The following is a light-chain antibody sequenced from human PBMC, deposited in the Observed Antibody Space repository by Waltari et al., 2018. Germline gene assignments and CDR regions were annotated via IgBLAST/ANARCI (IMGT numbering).Light chain of an antibody. CDR2: EDT. J-gene: IGLJ1*01. Sequence: SYELTQPPPLSVSPGQPARIPCSGNELPRKYAYWFQQKSGQAPRLVIYEDTKRPSGIPERFSGSSSGTVATLTITGAQVDDEADYYCYSSDSTGLRVFGGGTTVVVL. CDR3: YSSDSTGLRV. V-gene: IGLV3-10*01. CDR1: ELPRKY.